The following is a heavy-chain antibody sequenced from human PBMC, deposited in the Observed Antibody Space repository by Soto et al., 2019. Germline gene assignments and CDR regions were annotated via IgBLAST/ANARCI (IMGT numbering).Heavy chain of an antibody. CDR1: GGSISSGRYD. D-gene: IGHD3-10*01. J-gene: IGHJ3*02. Sequence: VTLALTGTVAGGSISSGRYDWGWIRQPPGKGLEWIGSIYYSGSTYYNPSLKSRVTISVDTSKNQFSLKLSSVTAADTAVYYCAKGGSGSYSNAFDIWGQGAMVS. CDR3: AKGGSGSYSNAFDI. CDR2: IYYSGST. V-gene: IGHV4-39*01.